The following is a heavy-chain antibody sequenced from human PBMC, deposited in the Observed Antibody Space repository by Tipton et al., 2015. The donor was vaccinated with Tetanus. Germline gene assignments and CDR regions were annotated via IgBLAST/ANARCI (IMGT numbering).Heavy chain of an antibody. D-gene: IGHD3-10*01. V-gene: IGHV4-34*01. CDR2: INYDGST. CDR1: GGTFNNYF. CDR3: ARGDYYGSGTYDV. J-gene: IGHJ6*02. Sequence: TLSLTCAVYGGTFNNYFWTWIRQPPGKGLEWIGEINYDGSTNYSPSLKCRVTLSLDTTKKQVSLKLSSVTAAGTAVYYCARGDYYGSGTYDVWGQGTTVTVPS.